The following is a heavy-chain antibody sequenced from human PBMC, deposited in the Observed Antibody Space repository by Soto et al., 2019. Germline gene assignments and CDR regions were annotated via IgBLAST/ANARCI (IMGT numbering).Heavy chain of an antibody. CDR3: ARHVPSRKPGGTFDY. CDR2: IYSSGST. J-gene: IGHJ4*02. V-gene: IGHV4-59*08. Sequence: SETLSLTCTVSGDSMSSYYWNWIRQPPGKGLEWIGYIYSSGSTTYSPSLKSRVTISVDTSKNQFSLKLSAVTAADTAVYYCARHVPSRKPGGTFDYWGQGSLVTVSS. D-gene: IGHD2-15*01. CDR1: GDSMSSYY.